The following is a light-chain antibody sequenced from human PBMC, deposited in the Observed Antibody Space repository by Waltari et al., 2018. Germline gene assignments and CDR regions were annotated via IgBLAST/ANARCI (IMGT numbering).Light chain of an antibody. CDR2: DVS. J-gene: IGLJ3*02. V-gene: IGLV2-14*01. CDR1: SRDVGFYNY. Sequence: QSALTQPASVSGSPGQSITISCTGTSRDVGFYNYVSWYQQHPGKAPKLMIYDVSGRPSGVSNRFSGSKSGNTASLTISGLQAEDEADYYCNSYAGSSSWVFGGGTKLTVL. CDR3: NSYAGSSSWV.